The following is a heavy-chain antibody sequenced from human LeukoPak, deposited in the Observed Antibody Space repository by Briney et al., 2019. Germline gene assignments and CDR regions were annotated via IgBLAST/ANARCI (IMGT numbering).Heavy chain of an antibody. J-gene: IGHJ5*02. CDR1: GYSFTSYW. Sequence: GESLKISCKCSGYSFTSYWIGWVRPMPGKGLEWMGIIYPGDSDTRYSPSFQGQVTISADKSISTAYLQWSSLKASDTAMYYCARLGTTVVTPRSWFDPWGQGTLVTVSS. D-gene: IGHD4-23*01. V-gene: IGHV5-51*01. CDR2: IYPGDSDT. CDR3: ARLGTTVVTPRSWFDP.